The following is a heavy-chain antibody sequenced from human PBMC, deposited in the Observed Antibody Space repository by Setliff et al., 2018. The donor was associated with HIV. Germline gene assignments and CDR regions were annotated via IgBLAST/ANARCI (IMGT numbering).Heavy chain of an antibody. CDR2: ISGEETT. D-gene: IGHD4-17*01. V-gene: IGHV3-48*02. Sequence: GGSLRLSCAASGFIFSRYSMNWVRQTPGRGLEWIAYISGEETTHYAESVKGRFTISRDNAKDSVYLQMNSLRDEDTAVYYCAKDGYSDYLNSYFDYWGQGTLVTVSS. CDR1: GFIFSRYS. J-gene: IGHJ4*02. CDR3: AKDGYSDYLNSYFDY.